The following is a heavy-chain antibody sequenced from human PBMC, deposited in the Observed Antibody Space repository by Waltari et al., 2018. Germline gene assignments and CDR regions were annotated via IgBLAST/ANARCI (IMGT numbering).Heavy chain of an antibody. J-gene: IGHJ4*02. CDR3: ARGGGSFDY. D-gene: IGHD1-26*01. Sequence: EVQLVESGGGLVQPGGSLRLSCAASGFTFRSYWMGWVRQAPGKGLEWVANIKQDGSEKYYVDSVKGRFTISRDNAKNSLYLQMNSLRAEDTAVYYCARGGGSFDYWGQGTLVTVSS. CDR1: GFTFRSYW. V-gene: IGHV3-7*01. CDR2: IKQDGSEK.